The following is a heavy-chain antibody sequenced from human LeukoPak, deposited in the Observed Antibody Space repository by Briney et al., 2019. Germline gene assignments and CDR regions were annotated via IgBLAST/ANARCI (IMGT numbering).Heavy chain of an antibody. CDR3: ARDHYSEQVRFDP. CDR1: GGSISSHY. D-gene: IGHD4-11*01. J-gene: IGHJ5*02. CDR2: IYDSGST. Sequence: SETLSLTCTVSGGSISSHYWSWIRQPPGKGLEWIGDIYDSGSTKYSPSLKSRVTISVDTSKKQFSLKVSSVTDGDTDVYYCARDHYSEQVRFDPWGQGTMVTVCS. V-gene: IGHV4-59*11.